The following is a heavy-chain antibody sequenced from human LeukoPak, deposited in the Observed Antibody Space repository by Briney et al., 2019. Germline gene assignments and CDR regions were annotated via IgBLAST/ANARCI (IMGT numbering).Heavy chain of an antibody. CDR1: GFTVSSNY. D-gene: IGHD7-27*01. V-gene: IGHV3-53*01. Sequence: GGSLRLSCAASGFTVSSNYMTWVRQAPGKGLEWGSVIYSGGSTYYADSVKGRFTISRDNSKNTLYLQMNSLRAEDTAVYYCTRNWGSDNWFDPWGQGTLVTVSS. CDR3: TRNWGSDNWFDP. CDR2: IYSGGST. J-gene: IGHJ5*02.